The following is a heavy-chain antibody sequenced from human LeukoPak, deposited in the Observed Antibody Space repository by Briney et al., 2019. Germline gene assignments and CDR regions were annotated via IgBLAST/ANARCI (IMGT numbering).Heavy chain of an antibody. V-gene: IGHV3-21*01. J-gene: IGHJ6*02. CDR2: ISSSSSYI. CDR3: ARSKGGAQREYGMDV. Sequence: GGSLRLSCAASGFTFSSYSMNWVRQAPGKGLEWVSSISSSSSYIYYADSVKGRFTISRDNAKNSLYLQMNSLRAEDTAVYYCARSKGGAQREYGMDVWGQGTTVTVSS. CDR1: GFTFSSYS. D-gene: IGHD1-1*01.